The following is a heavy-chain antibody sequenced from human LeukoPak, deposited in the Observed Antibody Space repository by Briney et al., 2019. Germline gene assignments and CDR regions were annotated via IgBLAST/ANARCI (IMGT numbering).Heavy chain of an antibody. J-gene: IGHJ3*02. D-gene: IGHD1-26*01. V-gene: IGHV1-46*01. CDR2: INPSGGST. Sequence: ASVKVSCKASGYTFTSYYMHWVRQAPGQGLEWMGIINPSGGSTSYAQKFQGRVTMTRDTSTSTVYMELSCLRSEDTAVYYCARVSSGSHPPPRSAFDIWGQGTVVTVSS. CDR3: ARVSSGSHPPPRSAFDI. CDR1: GYTFTSYY.